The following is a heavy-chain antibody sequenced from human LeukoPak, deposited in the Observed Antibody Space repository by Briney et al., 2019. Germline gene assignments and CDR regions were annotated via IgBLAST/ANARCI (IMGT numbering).Heavy chain of an antibody. CDR1: GFTFDDYG. J-gene: IGHJ4*02. CDR3: AKDPRGYSSSWYFY. D-gene: IGHD6-13*01. Sequence: GGSLRLSCAASGFTFDDYGMSWVRQAPGKGLEWVSGINWNGGSTYYADSVKGRFTISRDNSKNTLYLQMNSLGAEDTAVYYCAKDPRGYSSSWYFYWGQGTLVTVSS. CDR2: INWNGGST. V-gene: IGHV3-20*04.